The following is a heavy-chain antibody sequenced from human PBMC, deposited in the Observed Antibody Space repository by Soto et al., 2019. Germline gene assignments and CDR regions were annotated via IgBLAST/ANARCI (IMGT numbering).Heavy chain of an antibody. V-gene: IGHV1-8*01. CDR1: GYTFTSSD. CDR3: AREKTASGMDV. J-gene: IGHJ6*02. CDR2: MNPNSGNT. Sequence: QVQLVQSGSEVKKPGASVKVSCKASGYTFTSSDINWVRQATGQGLEWMGWMNPNSGNTGDAQKFQGRVTMTRNTSISTAYMELSSLRSEATAVYYCAREKTASGMDVWGQGTTVTVSS.